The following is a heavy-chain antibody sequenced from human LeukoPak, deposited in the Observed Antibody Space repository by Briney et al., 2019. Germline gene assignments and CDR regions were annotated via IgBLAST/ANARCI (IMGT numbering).Heavy chain of an antibody. CDR2: IYYSGST. D-gene: IGHD3-22*01. Sequence: SETLSLTCTVSGGSISSSSYYWGWIRQPPGKGLEWIGSIYYSGSTYYNPSLKSQVTISVDTSKNQFSLKLSSVTAADTAVYYCARAETYYYDSSGFPFWGQGTLVTVSS. CDR1: GGSISSSSYY. V-gene: IGHV4-39*01. CDR3: ARAETYYYDSSGFPF. J-gene: IGHJ4*02.